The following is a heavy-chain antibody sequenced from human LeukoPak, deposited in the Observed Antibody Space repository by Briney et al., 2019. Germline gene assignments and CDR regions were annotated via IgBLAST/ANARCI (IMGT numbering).Heavy chain of an antibody. Sequence: GGSLRLSCAASGFTFSNYWMHWVRQVPGKGAVWVSRLNEDGSFTSYADSVMGRFTISRDNARNSLYLQMNSLRAEDTAIYYCASGLSGARDSWGQGTLVTVSS. J-gene: IGHJ4*02. D-gene: IGHD1-26*01. CDR3: ASGLSGARDS. CDR2: LNEDGSFT. CDR1: GFTFSNYW. V-gene: IGHV3-74*01.